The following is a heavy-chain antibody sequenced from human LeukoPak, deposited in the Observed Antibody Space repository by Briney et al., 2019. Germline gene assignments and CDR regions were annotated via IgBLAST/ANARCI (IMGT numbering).Heavy chain of an antibody. CDR1: GFTVSSNY. Sequence: HPGGSLRLSCAASGFTVSSNYMSWVRQAPGKGLEWVSVIYSGGGTYYADSVKGRFTISRDSSKNTLYLQMNSLRAEDTAVYYCARDPYDILTGQPHWGQGTLVTVSS. V-gene: IGHV3-53*01. D-gene: IGHD3-9*01. CDR2: IYSGGGT. J-gene: IGHJ4*02. CDR3: ARDPYDILTGQPH.